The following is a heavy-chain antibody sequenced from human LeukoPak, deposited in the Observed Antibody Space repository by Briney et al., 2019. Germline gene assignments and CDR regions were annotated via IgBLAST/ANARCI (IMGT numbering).Heavy chain of an antibody. Sequence: GGSLRLSCAASGFTFSSYSMNWVRQAPGKGLEWVSSISSSSSYIYYADSVKGRFTISRDNAKNSLYLQMNSLRAEDTAVYYCARDPRGYIYGIHWGQGTLVTVSS. D-gene: IGHD5-18*01. V-gene: IGHV3-21*01. CDR1: GFTFSSYS. J-gene: IGHJ4*02. CDR2: ISSSSSYI. CDR3: ARDPRGYIYGIH.